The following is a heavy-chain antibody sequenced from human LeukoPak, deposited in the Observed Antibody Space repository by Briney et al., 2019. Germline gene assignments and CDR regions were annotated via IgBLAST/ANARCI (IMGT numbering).Heavy chain of an antibody. CDR1: GGSISSYY. CDR2: IYYSGST. D-gene: IGHD3-3*02. CDR3: ARGGPAFAFDY. V-gene: IGHV4-59*01. J-gene: IGHJ4*02. Sequence: PSETLSLTCTVSGGSISSYYWSWIRQPPGKGLEWIGYIYYSGSTNYNPSLKSRVTISVDTSKNQFSLKLSSVTAADTAMYYCARGGPAFAFDYWGQGPLVPVSS.